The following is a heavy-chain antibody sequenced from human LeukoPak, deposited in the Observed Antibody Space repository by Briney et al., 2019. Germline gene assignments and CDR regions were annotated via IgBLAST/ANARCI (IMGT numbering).Heavy chain of an antibody. D-gene: IGHD4-17*01. CDR1: GGSISSYY. J-gene: IGHJ6*02. CDR3: ARFSGSPSPDYGDPSDYYYYYGMDV. Sequence: PSETLSLTCTVSGGSISSYYWSWIRQPPGKGLEWIGYIYYSGGTNYNPSLKSRVTISVDTSKNQFSLKLSSVTAADTAVYYCARFSGSPSPDYGDPSDYYYYYGMDVWGQGTTVTVSS. V-gene: IGHV4-59*01. CDR2: IYYSGGT.